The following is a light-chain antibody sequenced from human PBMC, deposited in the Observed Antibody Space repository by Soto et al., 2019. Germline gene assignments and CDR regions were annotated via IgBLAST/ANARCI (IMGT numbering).Light chain of an antibody. CDR3: QQSYRTPYT. Sequence: DIQVTQSPSSLSASVGDRVTVTCRASQSINSDLNWYSQKPGKAPKLLINAASRLQSGIPSRFSSSGSGTDFTLTISSLQPEDFATNYCQQSYRTPYTFGPGTKLEIK. CDR1: QSINSD. V-gene: IGKV1-39*01. J-gene: IGKJ2*01. CDR2: AAS.